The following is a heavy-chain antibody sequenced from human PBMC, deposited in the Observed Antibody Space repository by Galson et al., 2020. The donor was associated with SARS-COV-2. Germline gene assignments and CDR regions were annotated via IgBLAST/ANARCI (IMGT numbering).Heavy chain of an antibody. CDR1: GFTFSSYW. CDR3: ARGQYNSSPGY. V-gene: IGHV3-74*01. Sequence: GGSLRLSCAGSGFTFSSYWMFWVRQAPGKGLVWVSHITGDGSRASYADSVKGRFTIYCDSAKNTMYLQMDSLSPEDTAVYYCARGQYNSSPGYWGQGTLVTVSS. CDR2: ITGDGSRA. J-gene: IGHJ4*02. D-gene: IGHD1-20*01.